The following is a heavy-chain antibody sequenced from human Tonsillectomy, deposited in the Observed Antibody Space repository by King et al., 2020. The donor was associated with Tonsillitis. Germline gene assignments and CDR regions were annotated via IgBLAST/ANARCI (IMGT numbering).Heavy chain of an antibody. D-gene: IGHD2-2*01. CDR3: ARVVRGLPAAIEDYFDY. CDR2: IYHSGST. J-gene: IGHJ4*02. CDR1: GGSISSGGYS. Sequence: LQLQESGSGLVKPSQTLSLTCAVSGGSISSGGYSWGWIRQPPGKGLEWIGYIYHSGSTYYNPSLKSRVTISVDRSKNQFSLKLSSMTAADTAVYYCARVVRGLPAAIEDYFDYWGQGTLVTVSS. V-gene: IGHV4-30-2*01.